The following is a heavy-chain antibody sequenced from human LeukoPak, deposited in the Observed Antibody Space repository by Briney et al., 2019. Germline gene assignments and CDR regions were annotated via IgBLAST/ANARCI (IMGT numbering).Heavy chain of an antibody. D-gene: IGHD5-12*01. Sequence: KPSETLSLTCTVNGGSFSGYYWSWIRQPPGKGLEWIGEIHHSGSTNYNPSLKSRVTISVDTSKNQISLRLSSVTAADTAVYYCARQGGNIGSNWFDPWGQGTLVTVSS. V-gene: IGHV4-34*01. J-gene: IGHJ5*02. CDR2: IHHSGST. CDR1: GGSFSGYY. CDR3: ARQGGNIGSNWFDP.